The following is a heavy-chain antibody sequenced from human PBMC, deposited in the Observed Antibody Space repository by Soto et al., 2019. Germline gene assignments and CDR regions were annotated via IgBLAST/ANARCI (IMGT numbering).Heavy chain of an antibody. D-gene: IGHD6-13*01. CDR3: TGRRGIAAAGGGDY. CDR2: IKSKTDGGTT. V-gene: IGHV3-15*07. J-gene: IGHJ4*02. CDR1: GFTFSNAW. Sequence: PGGSLRLSCAASGFTFSNAWMNWVRQAPGKGLEWIGRIKSKTDGGTTDYAAPVKGRFTISRDDSKNTLYLQMNSLKTEDTAVYYCTGRRGIAAAGGGDYWGQGTLVTVSS.